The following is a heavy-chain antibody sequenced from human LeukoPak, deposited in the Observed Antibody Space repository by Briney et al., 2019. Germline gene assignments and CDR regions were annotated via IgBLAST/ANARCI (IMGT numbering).Heavy chain of an antibody. CDR1: GFTFSSYG. Sequence: GGSLRLSCAASGFTFSSYGMHWVRQAPGKGLEWVAVISYDGSNKYYADSVKGRFTISRDNSKNTLYLQMNSLRAEDTAVYYCARVLSGSNFDYWGQGTLVTVSS. D-gene: IGHD3-22*01. CDR3: ARVLSGSNFDY. CDR2: ISYDGSNK. J-gene: IGHJ4*02. V-gene: IGHV3-30*19.